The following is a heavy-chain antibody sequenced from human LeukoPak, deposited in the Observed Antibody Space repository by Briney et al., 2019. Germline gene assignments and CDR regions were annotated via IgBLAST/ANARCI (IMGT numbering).Heavy chain of an antibody. CDR2: MSYSGSS. J-gene: IGHJ4*02. CDR1: DGSIN. D-gene: IGHD1-26*01. CDR3: ARLVSSGTHGYFDY. V-gene: IGHV4-39*07. Sequence: SETLSLTCTVSDGSINWGWVRQPPGKGLEWVGSMSYSGSSFYNPSLKSRVAMSVDTSNNQFSLKLSSVTAADTAVYFCARLVSSGTHGYFDYWGQGTLVAVSS.